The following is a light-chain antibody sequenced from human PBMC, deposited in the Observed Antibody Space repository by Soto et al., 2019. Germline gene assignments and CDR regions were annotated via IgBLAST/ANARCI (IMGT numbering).Light chain of an antibody. V-gene: IGLV2-23*02. Sequence: QSALTQPASVSGSPGQSITISCSGTTSDVGIYNLVSWYQQHPGKAPKLVIYEVDKRPSGVSNRFSGSRSGNTASLTISGIQSEDEDDYYCSSYAGRRGVFGGGTKLTVL. CDR3: SSYAGRRGV. J-gene: IGLJ3*02. CDR2: EVD. CDR1: TSDVGIYNL.